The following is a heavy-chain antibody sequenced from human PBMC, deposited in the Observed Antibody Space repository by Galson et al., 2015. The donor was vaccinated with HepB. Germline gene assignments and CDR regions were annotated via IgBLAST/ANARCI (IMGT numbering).Heavy chain of an antibody. D-gene: IGHD6-19*01. CDR2: ISDFNRNT. CDR1: GYSLNIYG. Sequence: SVKLSCKASGYSLNIYGIGWVRQAPGQGLEWMGWISDFNRNTNYAQKFQARITMTTDTSTSTAYMELRSLRSDDTAVYYCARGRAVAEYDYWGQGTLVTVSS. J-gene: IGHJ4*02. V-gene: IGHV1-18*01. CDR3: ARGRAVAEYDY.